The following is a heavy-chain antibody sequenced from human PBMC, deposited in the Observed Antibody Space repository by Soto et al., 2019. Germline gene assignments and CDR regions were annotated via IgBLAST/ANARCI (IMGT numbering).Heavy chain of an antibody. V-gene: IGHV1-24*01. J-gene: IGHJ4*02. Sequence: RASVKVSCKVSGYTLTELSMHWVRQAPGKGLEWMGGFDPEDGETIYAQKFQGRVTMTEDTSTDTAYMELSSLRSEDTAVYYCATSVRSGYYYFDYWGQGTLVTVSS. CDR3: ATSVRSGYYYFDY. CDR2: FDPEDGET. D-gene: IGHD3-3*01. CDR1: GYTLTELS.